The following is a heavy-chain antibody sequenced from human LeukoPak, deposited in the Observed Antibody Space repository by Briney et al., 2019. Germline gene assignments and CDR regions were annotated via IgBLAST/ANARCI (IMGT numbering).Heavy chain of an antibody. CDR1: GFTFSSYG. D-gene: IGHD4-11*01. CDR3: AKILPDTVTADY. J-gene: IGHJ4*02. V-gene: IGHV3-30*18. CDR2: IPYDGSNK. Sequence: PGRSLRLSCAASGFTFSSYGMYWVRQAPGKGLEWVAVIPYDGSNKYYADSVKGRFTISRDNSKNTLYLQMNSLRAEDTAVYYCAKILPDTVTADYWGQGTLVTVSS.